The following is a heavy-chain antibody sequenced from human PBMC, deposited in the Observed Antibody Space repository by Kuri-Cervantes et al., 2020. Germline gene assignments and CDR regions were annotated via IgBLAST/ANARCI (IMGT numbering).Heavy chain of an antibody. CDR3: ARERSSGWYFDY. V-gene: IGHV3-30-3*01. Sequence: GESLKISCAASGFTFSSNAMHWVRQAPGKGLEWVAVVSYDGSNKYYADSVKGRFTISRDNSRNTLYLQMNSLRAEDTAVYYCARERSSGWYFDYWGQGTLVTVSS. CDR1: GFTFSSNA. J-gene: IGHJ4*02. CDR2: VSYDGSNK. D-gene: IGHD6-19*01.